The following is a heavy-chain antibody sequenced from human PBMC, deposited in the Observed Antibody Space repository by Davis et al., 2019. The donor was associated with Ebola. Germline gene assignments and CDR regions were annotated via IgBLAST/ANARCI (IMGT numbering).Heavy chain of an antibody. CDR3: AKEPSSGYAFDI. CDR2: FRDSEVT. J-gene: IGHJ3*02. CDR1: GFPSSAYH. Sequence: PGGSLRLSCAASGFPSSAYHLNWVPQAPGKGLEWVANFRDSEVTYYADSVKGRFTISRDNSKSTLYLQMDSLRAEDTALYYCAKEPSSGYAFDIWGQGTMVTVSS. V-gene: IGHV3-23*01. D-gene: IGHD3-22*01.